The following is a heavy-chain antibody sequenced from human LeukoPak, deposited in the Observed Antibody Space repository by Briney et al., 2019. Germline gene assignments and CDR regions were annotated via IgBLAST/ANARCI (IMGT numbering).Heavy chain of an antibody. V-gene: IGHV3-74*01. Sequence: GGSLRLSSAASGFTFSSYWMHWVRQAPGKGLVWVSRINGDGSSTSYADSVKGRFTISRDNAKNTLYLQMNSLRAEDTAVYYCARGQWSGSCFDYLGQGTLVTVSS. J-gene: IGHJ4*02. CDR2: INGDGSST. D-gene: IGHD1-26*01. CDR3: ARGQWSGSCFDY. CDR1: GFTFSSYW.